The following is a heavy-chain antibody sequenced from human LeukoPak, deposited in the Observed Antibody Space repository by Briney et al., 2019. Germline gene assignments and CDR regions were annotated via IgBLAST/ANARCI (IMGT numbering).Heavy chain of an antibody. V-gene: IGHV1-24*01. CDR1: GSSLTELS. J-gene: IGHJ3*02. CDR2: FGPEDGET. Sequence: ASVKVSGTVSGSSLTELSMHWVRQAPGKGLEWMGGFGPEDGETIYAQKFQGRVTMTEDTSTDTAYMELSSLRSEDTAVYYCAAVKTYYYDTSGYYFPLNAFDIWGQGTMVRVSS. CDR3: AAVKTYYYDTSGYYFPLNAFDI. D-gene: IGHD3-22*01.